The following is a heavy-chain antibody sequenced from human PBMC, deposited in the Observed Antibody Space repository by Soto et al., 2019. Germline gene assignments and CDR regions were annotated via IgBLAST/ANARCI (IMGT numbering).Heavy chain of an antibody. CDR1: GFTFSSYG. V-gene: IGHV3-33*01. CDR2: IWYDGSNK. J-gene: IGHJ4*02. Sequence: PGGSLRISCAASGFTFSSYGMHWVRQAPGKGLEWVAVIWYDGSNKYYADSVKGRFTISRDNSKNTLYLQMNSLRAEDTAVYYCAVDQDYYDSSGHDYWGQGTLVTVSS. CDR3: AVDQDYYDSSGHDY. D-gene: IGHD3-22*01.